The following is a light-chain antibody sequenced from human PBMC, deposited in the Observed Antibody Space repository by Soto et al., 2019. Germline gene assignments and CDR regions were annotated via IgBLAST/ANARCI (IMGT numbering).Light chain of an antibody. V-gene: IGKV3-20*01. CDR2: GVS. Sequence: EIVLTQSPGTLSLSPGERATLSCRASQSVSSSYLAWYQQKPGQAPRLLIYGVSSRATGIPDRFRGSGSGKEFTVTISRLEPEDFAVYYCQQYSSSPWAFGQGTKVEIK. J-gene: IGKJ1*01. CDR3: QQYSSSPWA. CDR1: QSVSSSY.